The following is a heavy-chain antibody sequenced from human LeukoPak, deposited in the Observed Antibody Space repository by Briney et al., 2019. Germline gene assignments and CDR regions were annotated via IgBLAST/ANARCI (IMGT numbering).Heavy chain of an antibody. CDR3: ARRGCSSTSCYDY. CDR2: IYYSGST. Sequence: SETLSLTCAVYGGSFSGYYWSLIRQPPGKGLEWIGSIYYSGSTYYNPSLKSRVTISVDTSKNQFSLKLSSVTAADTAVYYCARRGCSSTSCYDYWGQGTLVTVSS. CDR1: GGSFSGYY. D-gene: IGHD2-2*01. J-gene: IGHJ4*02. V-gene: IGHV4-34*01.